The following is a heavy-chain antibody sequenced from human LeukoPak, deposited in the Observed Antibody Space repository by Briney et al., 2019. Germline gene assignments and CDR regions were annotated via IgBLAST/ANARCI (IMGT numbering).Heavy chain of an antibody. CDR2: ISGSGGST. D-gene: IGHD2-8*01. V-gene: IGHV3-23*01. CDR3: AKDQPYCTNGVCYPDY. J-gene: IGHJ4*02. CDR1: GFTFSSYA. Sequence: PGGSLRLSCAASGFTFSSYAMSWVRQAPGKGLEWVSAISGSGGSTYYADSVKGRFTISRDNSKNTLYLQMNSLRAEDTAVYYCAKDQPYCTNGVCYPDYWGQGTLVTISS.